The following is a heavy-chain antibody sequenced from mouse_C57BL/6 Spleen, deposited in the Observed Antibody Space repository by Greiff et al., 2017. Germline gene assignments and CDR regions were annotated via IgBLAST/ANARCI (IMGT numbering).Heavy chain of an antibody. D-gene: IGHD2-2*01. CDR1: GYTFTSYW. Sequence: QVQLQQPGAELVKPGASVKMSCKASGYTFTSYWITWVKQRPGQGLEWIGDIYPGSGSTNYNEKFKSKASLTVDTSSSTAYMQLSSLTSEDSAVYYCARSTMVTTGYFDYWGQGTTLTVSS. CDR2: IYPGSGST. CDR3: ARSTMVTTGYFDY. J-gene: IGHJ2*01. V-gene: IGHV1-55*01.